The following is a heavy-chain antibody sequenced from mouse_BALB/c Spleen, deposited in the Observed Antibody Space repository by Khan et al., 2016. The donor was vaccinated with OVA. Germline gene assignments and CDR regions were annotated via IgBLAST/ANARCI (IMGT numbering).Heavy chain of an antibody. D-gene: IGHD1-3*01. Sequence: QVQLKESGPGLVAPSQSLSITCTVTGFSLTSYGVHWVRQPPGKGLEWLGVIWAGGSTNYNSALMSRLSISKDNSKSQVFVKMNSLHTDDTAMYSCARLEDIWGQGTTLTVSS. V-gene: IGHV2-9*02. CDR2: IWAGGST. CDR1: GFSLTSYG. CDR3: ARLEDI. J-gene: IGHJ2*01.